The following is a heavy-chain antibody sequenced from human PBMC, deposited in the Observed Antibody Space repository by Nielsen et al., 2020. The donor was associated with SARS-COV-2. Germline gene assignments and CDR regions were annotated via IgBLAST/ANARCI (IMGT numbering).Heavy chain of an antibody. D-gene: IGHD3-10*01. CDR3: TKLGLDYYGSGSYYEGDAFDI. V-gene: IGHV3-30*18. J-gene: IGHJ3*02. CDR1: GFTFSSFG. CDR2: ISFDGSNT. Sequence: GESLKISCAASGFTFSSFGMYWVRQAPGKGLEWVAVISFDGSNTYYADSVKGRFTISRDNAKNSLYLQMNSLRAEDTALYYCTKLGLDYYGSGSYYEGDAFDIWGQGTMVTVSS.